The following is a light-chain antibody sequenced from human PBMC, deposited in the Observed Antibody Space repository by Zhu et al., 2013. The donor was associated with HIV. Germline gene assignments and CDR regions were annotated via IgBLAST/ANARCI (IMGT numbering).Light chain of an antibody. CDR2: EAS. V-gene: IGKV1-5*03. J-gene: IGKJ1*01. CDR1: QSIFQW. CDR3: QQYSSYPWT. Sequence: DIQMTQSPSTLSASVGDRVTITCRASQSIFQWVAWYQHKPGEAPKLLIDEASTLESGVPSRFSGSGYGTEFTLTITDVQPDDFATYYCQQYSSYPWTFGQGTTVEIK.